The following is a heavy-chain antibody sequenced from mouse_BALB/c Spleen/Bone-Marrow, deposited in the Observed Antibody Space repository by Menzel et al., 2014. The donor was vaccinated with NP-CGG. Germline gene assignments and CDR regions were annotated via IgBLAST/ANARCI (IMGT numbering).Heavy chain of an antibody. CDR1: GYTFTSYW. V-gene: IGHV1-7*01. CDR2: INPSTGYT. CDR3: ARSGGGYDGFAY. J-gene: IGHJ3*01. D-gene: IGHD2-2*01. Sequence: AQLQQSGAELAKPGASVKMSCKASGYTFTSYWMHWVKQRPGQGLEWIGYINPSTGYTEYNQKFKDKATLTADKSSSTAYMQLSSLSSEDSAVYYCARSGGGYDGFAYWGQGTLVTVSA.